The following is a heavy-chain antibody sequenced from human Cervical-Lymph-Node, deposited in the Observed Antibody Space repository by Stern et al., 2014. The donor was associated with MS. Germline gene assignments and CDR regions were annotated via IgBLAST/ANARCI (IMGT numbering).Heavy chain of an antibody. D-gene: IGHD1-26*01. CDR1: GYTFTSYY. CDR2: INPNSGGT. J-gene: IGHJ5*02. V-gene: IGHV1-2*04. Sequence: VQLVESGAEVKKPGASVKVSCKASGYTFTSYYMHWVRQAPGQGLEWIGWINPNSGGTNYAQKFQGWVTMTRDTSISTAYMELSRLRSDDTAVYYCARGAESGSYFCGFDPWGQGTLVTVSS. CDR3: ARGAESGSYFCGFDP.